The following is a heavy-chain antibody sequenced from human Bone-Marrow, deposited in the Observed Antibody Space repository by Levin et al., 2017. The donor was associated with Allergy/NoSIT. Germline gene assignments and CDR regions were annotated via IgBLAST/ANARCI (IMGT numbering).Heavy chain of an antibody. D-gene: IGHD3-3*01. Sequence: QSGGSLRLSCAASGFTFSSYEMNWVRQAPGKGLEWVSYISSSASTIYYADSVKGRFTISRDNAKNSLYLQMNSLRAEDTAVYYCARQLGNFWSGYNYFDYWGQGTLVTVSS. V-gene: IGHV3-48*03. J-gene: IGHJ4*02. CDR2: ISSSASTI. CDR1: GFTFSSYE. CDR3: ARQLGNFWSGYNYFDY.